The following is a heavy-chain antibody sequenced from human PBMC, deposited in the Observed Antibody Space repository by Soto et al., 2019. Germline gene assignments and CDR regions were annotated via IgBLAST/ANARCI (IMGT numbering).Heavy chain of an antibody. Sequence: GESLKISCKPSAYSFTSYRISWVRQMPGKGLEWMGRIDPSDSYTNYSPSFQGHVAISADKSISTAYLEWSRLKASDTAMYYCARHRSSSWYEHYYYGMDVWGQGTTVT. CDR2: IDPSDSYT. J-gene: IGHJ6*02. V-gene: IGHV5-10-1*01. CDR3: ARHRSSSWYEHYYYGMDV. D-gene: IGHD6-13*01. CDR1: AYSFTSYR.